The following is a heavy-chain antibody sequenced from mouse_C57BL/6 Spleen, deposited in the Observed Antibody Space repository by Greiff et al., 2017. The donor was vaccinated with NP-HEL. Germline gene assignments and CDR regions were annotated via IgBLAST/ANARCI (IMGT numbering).Heavy chain of an antibody. V-gene: IGHV1-54*01. CDR2: INPGSGGT. Sequence: QVQLKQSGAELVRPGTSVKVSCKASGYAFTNYLIEWVKQRPGQGLEWIGVINPGSGGTNYNEKFKGKATLTADKSSSTAYMQLSSLTSEDSAVYFCARSDDYGWFAYWGQGTLVTVSA. CDR1: GYAFTNYL. CDR3: ARSDDYGWFAY. J-gene: IGHJ3*01. D-gene: IGHD2-4*01.